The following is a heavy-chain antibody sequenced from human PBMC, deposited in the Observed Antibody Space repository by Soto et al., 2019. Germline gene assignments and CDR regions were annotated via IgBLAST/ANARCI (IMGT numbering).Heavy chain of an antibody. Sequence: PGGSLRLSCAASGFTFSDYYMIWIRQAPGKGLEWVSYISSSGSTIYYADSVKGRFTISRDNAKNSLYLQMNSLRAEDTAVYYCASPAPLTTVANYYYYGMEVWGQGTTVTVSS. J-gene: IGHJ6*02. CDR2: ISSSGSTI. D-gene: IGHD4-4*01. V-gene: IGHV3-11*01. CDR1: GFTFSDYY. CDR3: ASPAPLTTVANYYYYGMEV.